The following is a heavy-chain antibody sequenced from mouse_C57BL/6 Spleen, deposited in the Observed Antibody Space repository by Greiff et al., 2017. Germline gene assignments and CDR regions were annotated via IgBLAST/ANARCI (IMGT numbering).Heavy chain of an antibody. J-gene: IGHJ4*01. CDR3: ARSSGYDVDYAMDC. Sequence: QVHLQQPGAELVKPGASVKLSCKASGFTFTSYWMHWVQPRPGRGLEWIGRIDPNSGDTKYNEKFKGKATLTVDKPSSTAYMQLSSLTSEDSAVYYCARSSGYDVDYAMDCWGQGTSVTVSS. CDR1: GFTFTSYW. V-gene: IGHV1-72*01. CDR2: IDPNSGDT. D-gene: IGHD2-2*01.